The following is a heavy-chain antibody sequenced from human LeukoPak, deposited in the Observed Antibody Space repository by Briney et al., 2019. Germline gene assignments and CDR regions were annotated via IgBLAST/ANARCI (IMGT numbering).Heavy chain of an antibody. CDR3: ARGRYYDFWSGSIGWFES. CDR1: GGSLSGYF. D-gene: IGHD3-3*01. CDR2: INHGGST. Sequence: SETLSLTCGVYGGSLSGYFWIWIRQPPEKGLEWMVQINHGGSTNYTPSLSRGATILVEPSKNQSSLTLTSVTAADTATYCGARGRYYDFWSGSIGWFESWGQGILVTVSS. V-gene: IGHV4-34*01. J-gene: IGHJ5*01.